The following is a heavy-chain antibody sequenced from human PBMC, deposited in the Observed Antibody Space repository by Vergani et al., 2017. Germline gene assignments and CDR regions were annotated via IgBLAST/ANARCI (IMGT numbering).Heavy chain of an antibody. Sequence: QVQLQQWGAGLLKPSETLSLTCAVYGGSFSGYYWSWIRQPPGKGLEWIGEINHSGSTNYNPSLKSRVTISVDTSKNQFSLKLSSVTAADTAVYYCARAGWYQLSQFDYWGQGTLVTVSS. CDR1: GGSFSGYY. J-gene: IGHJ4*02. V-gene: IGHV4-34*01. D-gene: IGHD2-2*01. CDR2: INHSGST. CDR3: ARAGWYQLSQFDY.